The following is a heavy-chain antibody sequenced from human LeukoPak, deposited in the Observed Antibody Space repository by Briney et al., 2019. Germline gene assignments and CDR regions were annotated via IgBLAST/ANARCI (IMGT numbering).Heavy chain of an antibody. V-gene: IGHV3-7*01. Sequence: PGGSLRLSCAASGFTFSNFWMSWVRQAPGKGLEWVANINPDGSAKYYVDSVKGRFTISRDNAENSLCLQMNSLRPEDTAVYYCARHFSTYSYGLDVWGQGTTVTVSS. D-gene: IGHD3-3*02. CDR2: INPDGSAK. CDR1: GFTFSNFW. CDR3: ARHFSTYSYGLDV. J-gene: IGHJ6*02.